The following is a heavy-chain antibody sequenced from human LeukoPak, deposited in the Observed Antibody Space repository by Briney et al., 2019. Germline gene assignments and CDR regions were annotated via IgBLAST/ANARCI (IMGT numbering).Heavy chain of an antibody. D-gene: IGHD2-21*02. CDR1: GGSFSGYY. CDR3: ARPQCGDRYPIGGMDV. CDR2: INHSGST. J-gene: IGHJ6*02. V-gene: IGHV4-34*01. Sequence: SETLSLTCAAYGGSFSGYYWSWIRQSPAKGLEWIGEINHSGSTNYNPSLKSRVTISVDTSKNQYSLKLSSVTAADTAVYYCARPQCGDRYPIGGMDVWGQGTTVTVSS.